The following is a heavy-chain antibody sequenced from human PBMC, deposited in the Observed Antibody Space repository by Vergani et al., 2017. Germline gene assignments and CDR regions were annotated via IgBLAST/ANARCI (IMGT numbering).Heavy chain of an antibody. CDR1: GYTFTSYD. D-gene: IGHD2-15*01. Sequence: QVQLVQSGAEVKKPGASVKVSCKASGYTFTSYDINWVRQATGQGLEWMGWMNPNSGNTGYAQKFQGRVTMTRNTSISTADMELSILRSEDTAVYYCARCLKYCSGGSCREAFFEIWGQGTMVTVSS. V-gene: IGHV1-8*01. CDR3: ARCLKYCSGGSCREAFFEI. J-gene: IGHJ3*02. CDR2: MNPNSGNT.